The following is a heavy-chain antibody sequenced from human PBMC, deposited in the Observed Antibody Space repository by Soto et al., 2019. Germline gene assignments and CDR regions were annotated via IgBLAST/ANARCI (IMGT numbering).Heavy chain of an antibody. CDR3: ARTYSSSWYAWFDP. J-gene: IGHJ5*02. CDR2: IYSDGRST. CDR1: GFTFSDYA. Sequence: GGSLRLSCAASGFTFSDYAMHWVRQAPGKGLEWVSGIYSDGRSTNYADSVKGRFTISRDNAKNTLYLQMNSLRAEDTAVYYCARTYSSSWYAWFDPWGQGTLVTVSS. D-gene: IGHD6-13*01. V-gene: IGHV3-74*01.